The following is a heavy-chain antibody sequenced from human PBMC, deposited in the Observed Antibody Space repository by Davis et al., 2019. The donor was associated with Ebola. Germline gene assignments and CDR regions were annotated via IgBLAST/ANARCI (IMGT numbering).Heavy chain of an antibody. CDR2: ISGSGGTT. J-gene: IGHJ6*04. V-gene: IGHV3-23*01. Sequence: GGSLRLSCVGSGFTISSHWMHWVRQAPGKGLEWVSAISGSGGTTYYAGSVKGRFTVSRDNSKKTMYLQMNSLRAEDTAVFYCARVGEYNVYYSGMDVWGKGTTVTVSS. D-gene: IGHD5/OR15-5a*01. CDR3: ARVGEYNVYYSGMDV. CDR1: GFTISSHW.